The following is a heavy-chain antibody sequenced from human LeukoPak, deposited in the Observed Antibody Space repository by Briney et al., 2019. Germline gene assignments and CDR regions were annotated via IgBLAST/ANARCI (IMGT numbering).Heavy chain of an antibody. Sequence: SETLSLTCTVSGGSISSGGYYWGWIRQPPGKGLEWIGSIYYSGSTYYNPSLKSRVTISVDTSKNQFSLKLSSVTAADTAVYYCARHVFGWSDYWGQGTLVTVSS. CDR3: ARHVFGWSDY. CDR1: GGSISSGGYY. CDR2: IYYSGST. J-gene: IGHJ4*02. D-gene: IGHD2-15*01. V-gene: IGHV4-39*01.